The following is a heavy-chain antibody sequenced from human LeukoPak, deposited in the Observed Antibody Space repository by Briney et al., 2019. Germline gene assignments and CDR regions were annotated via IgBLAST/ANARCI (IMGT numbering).Heavy chain of an antibody. Sequence: GASVKVSCKASGGTFSSYAISWVRQAPGQGLEWMGGIIPIFGTANYAQKFQGRVTITADESTSTAYMELSSLRSEDTAVYYCASPSDYDILTGPSYDYFDYWGQGTLVTVSS. CDR1: GGTFSSYA. CDR2: IIPIFGTA. V-gene: IGHV1-69*13. J-gene: IGHJ4*02. D-gene: IGHD3-9*01. CDR3: ASPSDYDILTGPSYDYFDY.